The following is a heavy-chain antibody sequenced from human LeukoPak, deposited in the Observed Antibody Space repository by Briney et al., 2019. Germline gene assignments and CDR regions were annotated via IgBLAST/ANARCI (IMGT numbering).Heavy chain of an antibody. Sequence: ASVKVSCKASGYTFTSYGISWVRQAPGQGLEWMGWINPNSGGTNYAQKFQGRVTMTRDTSISTAYMELSRLRSDDTAVYYCARVPVRDGYNYYYYGMDVWGQGTTVTVSS. J-gene: IGHJ6*02. CDR3: ARVPVRDGYNYYYYGMDV. CDR1: GYTFTSYG. D-gene: IGHD5-24*01. V-gene: IGHV1-2*02. CDR2: INPNSGGT.